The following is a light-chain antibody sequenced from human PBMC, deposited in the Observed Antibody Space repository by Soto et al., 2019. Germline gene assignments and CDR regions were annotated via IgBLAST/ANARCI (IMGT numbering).Light chain of an antibody. V-gene: IGKV1-12*01. Sequence: DIEMTQSPSTVSASVGDRVTLSCRASQGLSGWLAWYQQKPGQAPRLLIYATSTWDSGIPSRFSGSGSETDIPLTINSLSPEDFATYYCLQANTFPLTFGAGTKVEIK. CDR1: QGLSGW. CDR2: ATS. J-gene: IGKJ4*01. CDR3: LQANTFPLT.